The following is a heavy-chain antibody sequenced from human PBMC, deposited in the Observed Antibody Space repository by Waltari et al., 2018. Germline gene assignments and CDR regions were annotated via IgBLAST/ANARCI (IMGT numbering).Heavy chain of an antibody. V-gene: IGHV3-30*18. CDR2: ISYDGTNK. CDR1: GPSFSSYG. J-gene: IGHJ4*02. CDR3: AKEHGDDSGDY. D-gene: IGHD2-21*02. Sequence: VQLVESGGGVVQPGGSLRLSCAASGPSFSSYGMHWVRQAPGKGLAWVASISYDGTNKYYADSVQGRFTISRDNSKNSLYLQMSSLTAEDTAVYFCAKEHGDDSGDYWGQGTLVTVSS.